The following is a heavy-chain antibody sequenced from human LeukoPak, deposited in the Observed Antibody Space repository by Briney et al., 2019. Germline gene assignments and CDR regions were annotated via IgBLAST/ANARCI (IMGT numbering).Heavy chain of an antibody. V-gene: IGHV3-30*02. CDR1: GFIFSNYG. Sequence: GGSLRLSCAASGFIFSNYGMHWVRQAPGKGPEWVAFIRYDESNKFYADSVKGRFTISRDNSKNILFLQMNSLRAEDTAVYYCATMQWLEGVDWFDPWGQGTLVTVSS. J-gene: IGHJ5*02. D-gene: IGHD6-19*01. CDR2: IRYDESNK. CDR3: ATMQWLEGVDWFDP.